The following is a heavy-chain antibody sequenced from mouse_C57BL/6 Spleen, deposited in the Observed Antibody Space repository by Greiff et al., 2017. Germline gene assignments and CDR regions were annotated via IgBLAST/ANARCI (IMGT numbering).Heavy chain of an antibody. CDR3: ARSELGRGLAY. Sequence: QVQLQQPGAELVKPGASVKLSCKASGYTFTSYWMQWVKQRPGQGLEWIGEIDPSDSYTNYNQKFKGKATLTVDTSSSTAYMQLSSLTYEASAVYYCARSELGRGLAYWGQGTLVTVSA. CDR2: IDPSDSYT. CDR1: GYTFTSYW. V-gene: IGHV1-50*01. D-gene: IGHD4-1*01. J-gene: IGHJ3*01.